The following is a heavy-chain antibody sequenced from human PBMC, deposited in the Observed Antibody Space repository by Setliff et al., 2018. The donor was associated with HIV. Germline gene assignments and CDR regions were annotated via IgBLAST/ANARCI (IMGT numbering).Heavy chain of an antibody. D-gene: IGHD3-10*01. J-gene: IGHJ4*02. CDR3: VRDIKYASGSSYLGPSPGFDY. CDR1: GYTFTGHY. Sequence: ASVKVSCKASGYTFTGHYIHWVRQAPGRGLEWVGRINPNSGGTNYAQKFQGRFTMTRDTSISTAYMELSRLRSDDTALYYCVRDIKYASGSSYLGPSPGFDYWGQGTLVTVSS. CDR2: INPNSGGT. V-gene: IGHV1-2*06.